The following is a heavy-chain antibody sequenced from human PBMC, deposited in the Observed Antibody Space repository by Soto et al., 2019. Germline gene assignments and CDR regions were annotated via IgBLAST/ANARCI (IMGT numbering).Heavy chain of an antibody. J-gene: IGHJ4*02. CDR3: ARVSYCSGGSCYAFDY. Sequence: GGSLRLSSAASGLTFDDYAMHWVRQTPGKGLEWVSGISWNSGSIGYADSVKGRFTISRDNAKNSLYLQMNSLRAEDTALYYCARVSYCSGGSCYAFDYWGQGTLVTVSS. CDR2: ISWNSGSI. D-gene: IGHD2-15*01. CDR1: GLTFDDYA. V-gene: IGHV3-9*01.